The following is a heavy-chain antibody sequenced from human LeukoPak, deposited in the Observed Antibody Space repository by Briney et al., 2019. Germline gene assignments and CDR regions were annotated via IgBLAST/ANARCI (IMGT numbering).Heavy chain of an antibody. CDR2: IYSGGTT. CDR1: GITVSSNY. CDR3: AREGYTSSWSS. V-gene: IGHV3-53*01. Sequence: GGSLRLSCAASGITVSSNYMSWVRQAPGKGLEWVSVIYSGGTTYYADSVKGRFIISRDNSKNTLYLQMNSLRTDDTAVYYCAREGYTSSWSSWGQGTLVTVSS. J-gene: IGHJ5*02. D-gene: IGHD6-13*01.